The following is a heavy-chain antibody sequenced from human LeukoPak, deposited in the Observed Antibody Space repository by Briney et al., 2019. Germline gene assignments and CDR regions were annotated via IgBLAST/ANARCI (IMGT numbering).Heavy chain of an antibody. CDR1: GFTFSSYA. D-gene: IGHD6-6*01. CDR2: ISGGAAST. CDR3: AKVAIEYSSSSWFDP. Sequence: GGSLRLSCAASGFTFSSYAMSWVRQAPGKGLEWVSSISGGAASTDYVDSVKGRFTISRDNSKNTLYLQMNSLRPEDTAVYYCAKVAIEYSSSSWFDPWGQGTLVTASS. J-gene: IGHJ5*02. V-gene: IGHV3-23*01.